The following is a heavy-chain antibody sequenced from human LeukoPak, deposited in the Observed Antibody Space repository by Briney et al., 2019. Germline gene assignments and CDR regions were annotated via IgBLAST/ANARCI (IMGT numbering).Heavy chain of an antibody. CDR1: GFTFSSYD. CDR2: IGTAGDT. J-gene: IGHJ2*01. CDR3: ARRILSGYYDAWPRPYWYFDL. V-gene: IGHV3-13*04. D-gene: IGHD3-22*01. Sequence: GALRLSCAASGFTFSSYDMHWVRQATGKGLEWVSAIGTAGDTYYPGSVKGRFTISRENAKNSLYLQMNSLRAGDTAVYYCARRILSGYYDAWPRPYWYFDLWGRGTLVTVSS.